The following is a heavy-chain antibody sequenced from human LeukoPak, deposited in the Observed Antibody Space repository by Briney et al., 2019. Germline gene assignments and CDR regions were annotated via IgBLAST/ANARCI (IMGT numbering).Heavy chain of an antibody. CDR2: SNSDGSST. V-gene: IGHV3-74*01. D-gene: IGHD2-2*03. CDR1: GVTFSSYW. J-gene: IGHJ6*02. CDR3: ARDRERGYFSSTSRRAYEMDV. Sequence: GGPRRLSSAAPGVTFSSYWMHSVRQAPGKGLMRVSRSNSDGSSTRYADSVKGRFTISRDNAKNTLYLQMNSLRAEDTAVYYCARDRERGYFSSTSRRAYEMDVWGQGTTVTVSS.